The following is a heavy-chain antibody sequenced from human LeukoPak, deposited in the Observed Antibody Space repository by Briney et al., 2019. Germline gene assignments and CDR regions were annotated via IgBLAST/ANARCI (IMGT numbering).Heavy chain of an antibody. CDR1: GYTFTSYG. CDR3: ARDKVIASAGTPNWFDP. Sequence: ASVKVSCKASGYTFTSYGISWVRQAPGQGLEWMGWISAYNGNTNYAQKLQGRVTMTTDTSTSTACMELRSLRSDDTAVYYCARDKVIASAGTPNWFDPWGQGTLVTASS. CDR2: ISAYNGNT. V-gene: IGHV1-18*01. D-gene: IGHD6-13*01. J-gene: IGHJ5*02.